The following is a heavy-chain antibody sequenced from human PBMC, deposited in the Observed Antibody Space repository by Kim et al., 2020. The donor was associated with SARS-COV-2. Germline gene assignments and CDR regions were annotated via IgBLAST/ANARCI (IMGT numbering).Heavy chain of an antibody. CDR2: IYYSGST. J-gene: IGHJ5*02. Sequence: SETLSLTCTVSGGSISSYYWSWIRQPPGKGLEWIGYIYYSGSTNYNPSLKSRVTISVDTSKNQFSLKLSSVTAADTAVYYCARQKVGYCSSTSCQNWFDPWGQGTLVTVSS. CDR1: GGSISSYY. D-gene: IGHD2-2*01. V-gene: IGHV4-59*08. CDR3: ARQKVGYCSSTSCQNWFDP.